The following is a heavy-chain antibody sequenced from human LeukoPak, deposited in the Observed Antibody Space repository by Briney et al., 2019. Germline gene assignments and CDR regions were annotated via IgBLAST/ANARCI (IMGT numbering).Heavy chain of an antibody. Sequence: SETLSLTCTASGGSISSYYWSWIRQPPGKGLEWIGYIYTSGSTNYNPSLKSRVTISVDTSKNQFSLKLSSVTAADTAVYYCARLAYSSSSEVNWFDPWGQGTLVTVSS. CDR2: IYTSGST. J-gene: IGHJ5*02. V-gene: IGHV4-4*09. CDR3: ARLAYSSSSEVNWFDP. D-gene: IGHD6-6*01. CDR1: GGSISSYY.